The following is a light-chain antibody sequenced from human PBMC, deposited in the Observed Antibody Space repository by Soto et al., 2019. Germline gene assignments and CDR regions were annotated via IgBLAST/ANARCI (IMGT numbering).Light chain of an antibody. V-gene: IGKV3-20*01. Sequence: EIVLTQSXGTLSLSPGERATLSCRASQSVSSTYXAWYQQKPGQAPRLLIYDASRRATGIPDRFSGSGSGTDFTLTISRLEPEDFAVYYCXXXGXSPGLFTFGPGTKVDIK. CDR2: DAS. J-gene: IGKJ3*01. CDR1: QSVSSTY. CDR3: XXXGXSPGLFT.